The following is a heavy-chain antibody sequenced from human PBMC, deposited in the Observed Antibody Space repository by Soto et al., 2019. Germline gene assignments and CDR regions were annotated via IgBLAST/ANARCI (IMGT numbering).Heavy chain of an antibody. V-gene: IGHV4-59*08. CDR2: IYYSGST. Sequence: SETLSLTCTVSGGSISSYYWSWIRQPPGKGLEWIGYIYYSGSTNYNPSLKSRVTISVDTSKNQFSLKLSSVTAADTAVYYCARPLGYCSGGSCYNNWFDPWGQGTLVTVSS. CDR1: GGSISSYY. J-gene: IGHJ5*02. D-gene: IGHD2-15*01. CDR3: ARPLGYCSGGSCYNNWFDP.